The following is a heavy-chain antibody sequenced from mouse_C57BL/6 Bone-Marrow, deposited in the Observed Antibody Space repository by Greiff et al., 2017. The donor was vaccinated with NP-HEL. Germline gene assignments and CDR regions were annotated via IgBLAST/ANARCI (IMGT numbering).Heavy chain of an antibody. D-gene: IGHD1-1*01. J-gene: IGHJ2*01. CDR2: INPSSGYT. Sequence: VQLQQSGAELARPGASVKMSCKASGYTFTSYTMHWVKQRPGQGLEWIGYINPSSGYTKYNQKFKDKATLTADKSSSTAYMQLSSLTSEDHAVSYCSKSYYYGICYFDYWGQGTTLTVSS. CDR3: SKSYYYGICYFDY. V-gene: IGHV1-4*01. CDR1: GYTFTSYT.